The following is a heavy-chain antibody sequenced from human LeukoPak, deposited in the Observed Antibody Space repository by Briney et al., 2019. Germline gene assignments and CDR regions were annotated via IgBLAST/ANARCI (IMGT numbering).Heavy chain of an antibody. CDR2: IRYSGST. J-gene: IGHJ6*02. D-gene: IGHD5-24*01. V-gene: IGHV4-39*07. CDR1: GGSISSNTYF. CDR3: ARARWLLRKPYYYGMDV. Sequence: SETLSLTCNVSGGSISSNTYFWGWIRRPPGKGLEWIGSIRYSGSTYYNPSLKSRVTISVDTSKNQFSLKLSSVTAADTAVYYCARARWLLRKPYYYGMDVWGQGTTVTVSS.